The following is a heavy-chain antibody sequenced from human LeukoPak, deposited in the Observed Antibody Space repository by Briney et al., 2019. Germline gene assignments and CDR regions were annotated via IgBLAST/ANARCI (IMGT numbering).Heavy chain of an antibody. CDR2: IYYSGST. J-gene: IGHJ5*02. V-gene: IGHV4-39*07. Sequence: PSETLSLTCTVSGGSISSSSYYWGWLRQPPGKGLEWIGSIYYSGSTYYNPSLKSRVTISVDTSKNQFSLKLSSVTAADTAVYYCARDAKLGIDPWGQGTLVTVSS. CDR1: GGSISSSSYY. CDR3: ARDAKLGIDP. D-gene: IGHD3-16*01.